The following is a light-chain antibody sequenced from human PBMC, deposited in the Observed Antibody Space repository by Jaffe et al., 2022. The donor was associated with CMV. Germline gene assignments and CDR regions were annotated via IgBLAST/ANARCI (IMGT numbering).Light chain of an antibody. Sequence: DIQMTQSPSTLSASVGDSVTITCRASQSISSWLAWYQQKPGKAPKLLIYKASSLESGVPSRFSGSGSGTEFSLTISSLQPADFATYYCQQYNSYPETFGQGTKVEIK. CDR2: KAS. J-gene: IGKJ1*01. V-gene: IGKV1-5*03. CDR3: QQYNSYPET. CDR1: QSISSW.